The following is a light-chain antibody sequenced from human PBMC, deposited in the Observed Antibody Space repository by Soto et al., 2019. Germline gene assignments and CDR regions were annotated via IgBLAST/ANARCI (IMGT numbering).Light chain of an antibody. CDR1: SGSVSTSYY. V-gene: IGLV8-61*01. CDR2: NTN. J-gene: IGLJ3*02. Sequence: QAVVTQEPSFSVSPGGTVTLTCGLTSGSVSTSYYPSWYQQTPGQAPRTLIYNTNTRSSGVPDRFSGSILGNKAALTIAGAQADDESDYYCVLYMGSGIRVFVGGTKVTVL. CDR3: VLYMGSGIRV.